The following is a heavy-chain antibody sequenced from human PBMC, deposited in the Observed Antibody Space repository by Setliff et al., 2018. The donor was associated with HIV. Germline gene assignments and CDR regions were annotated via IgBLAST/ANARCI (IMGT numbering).Heavy chain of an antibody. V-gene: IGHV3-7*01. CDR1: GFSFSNFW. Sequence: PGGSLRLSCAASGFSFSNFWINWVRQAPGKGLEWVANIKPDGSVKSYGDSVKGRFTSSRDNTKNSVFLQMNSLRSDDTAVYYCARAGGPGYLDYWGQGTLVTVSS. D-gene: IGHD3-10*01. CDR2: IKPDGSVK. J-gene: IGHJ4*02. CDR3: ARAGGPGYLDY.